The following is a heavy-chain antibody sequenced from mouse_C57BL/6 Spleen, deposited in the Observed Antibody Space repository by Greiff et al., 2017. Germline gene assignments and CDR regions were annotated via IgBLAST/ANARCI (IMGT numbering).Heavy chain of an antibody. CDR3: ARKGLDSSGYY. CDR2: INPGSGGT. J-gene: IGHJ2*01. Sequence: LVESGAELVRPGTSVKVSCKASGYAFTNYLIEWVKQRPGQGLEWIGVINPGSGGTNYNEKFKGKATLTADKSSSTAYMQLSSLTSEDSAVYFCARKGLDSSGYYWGQGTTLTVSS. V-gene: IGHV1-54*01. CDR1: GYAFTNYL. D-gene: IGHD3-2*02.